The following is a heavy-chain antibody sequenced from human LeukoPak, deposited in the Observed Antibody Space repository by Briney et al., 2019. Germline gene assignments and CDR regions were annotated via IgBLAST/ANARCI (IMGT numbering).Heavy chain of an antibody. J-gene: IGHJ3*02. D-gene: IGHD3-22*01. CDR1: GGSFNGYY. CDR3: ASPIGEYYYDSSGPSDAFDI. Sequence: SETLSLTCAVYGGSFNGYYWSWIRQPPGKGLEWIGEINHSGSTNYNPSLKSRVTISVDTSKNQFSLKLSSVTAADTAVYYCASPIGEYYYDSSGPSDAFDIWGQGTMVTVSS. CDR2: INHSGST. V-gene: IGHV4-34*01.